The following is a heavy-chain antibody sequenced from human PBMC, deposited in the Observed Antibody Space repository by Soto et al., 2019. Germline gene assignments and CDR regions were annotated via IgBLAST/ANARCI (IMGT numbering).Heavy chain of an antibody. Sequence: GASVEVSCKASGGTFSSNAISWVRQAPGQGLEWMGGIIPIFGTANYAQKFQGRVTITADESTSTAYMELSSLRSEDTAVYYCARSSLDATMTTSDDDYYYYGMDIWGQGTTVTVSS. CDR1: GGTFSSNA. CDR2: IIPIFGTA. J-gene: IGHJ6*02. D-gene: IGHD4-17*01. CDR3: ARSSLDATMTTSDDDYYYYGMDI. V-gene: IGHV1-69*13.